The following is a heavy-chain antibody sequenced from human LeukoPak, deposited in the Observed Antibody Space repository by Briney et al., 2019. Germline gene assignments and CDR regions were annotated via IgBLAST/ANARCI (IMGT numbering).Heavy chain of an antibody. CDR2: IIPIFGTA. CDR1: GGTFSSYA. V-gene: IGHV1-69*05. J-gene: IGHJ6*03. D-gene: IGHD3-22*01. CDR3: AFSGYARHYYYYYMDV. Sequence: GASVKVSCKASGGTFSSYAISWVRQAPGQGLEWMGGIIPIFGTANYAQKFQGRVTITTDESTSTAYMELSSLRSEDTAVYYCAFSGYARHYYYYYMDVWGKGTTVTVSS.